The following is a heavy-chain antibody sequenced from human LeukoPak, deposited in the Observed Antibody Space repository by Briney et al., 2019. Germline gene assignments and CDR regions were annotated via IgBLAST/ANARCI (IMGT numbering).Heavy chain of an antibody. CDR2: IYHSGST. CDR1: GGSASSGHYF. J-gene: IGHJ3*02. V-gene: IGHV4-39*07. Sequence: PSETLSLTCTVSGGSASSGHYFYSWVRQPPGKGLEWIGEIYHSGSTNYNPSLKSRVTISVDKSKNQFSLKLSSVTAADTAVYYCARDRGDSSGWYFHDAFDIWGQGTMVTVSS. D-gene: IGHD6-19*01. CDR3: ARDRGDSSGWYFHDAFDI.